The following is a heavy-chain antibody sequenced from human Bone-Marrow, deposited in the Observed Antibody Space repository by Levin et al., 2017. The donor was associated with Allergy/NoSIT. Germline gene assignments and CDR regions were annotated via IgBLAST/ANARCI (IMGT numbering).Heavy chain of an antibody. D-gene: IGHD3-3*01. CDR3: AKGGRGYYGGYYYYYGMDV. Sequence: GGSLRLSCAASGFTFSSYGMHWVRQAPGKGLEWVAVISYDGSNKYYADSVKGRFTISRDNSKNTLYLQMNSLRAEDTAVYYCAKGGRGYYGGYYYYYGMDVWGQGTTVTVSS. CDR2: ISYDGSNK. CDR1: GFTFSSYG. J-gene: IGHJ6*02. V-gene: IGHV3-30*18.